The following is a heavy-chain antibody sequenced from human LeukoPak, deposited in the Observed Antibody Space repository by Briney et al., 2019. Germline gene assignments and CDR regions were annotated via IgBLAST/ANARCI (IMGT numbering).Heavy chain of an antibody. J-gene: IGHJ6*02. Sequence: PGGSLRLSCAASGFTFSSYVMNWVRQAPGKGLEWVSYISSSGSTIYYADSVKGRFTISRDSAKNSLYLQMNSLRAEDTAVYYCARDGTTPMSNFYYAMDVWGQGTPVTVSS. CDR1: GFTFSSYV. V-gene: IGHV3-48*03. CDR3: ARDGTTPMSNFYYAMDV. D-gene: IGHD4-11*01. CDR2: ISSSGSTI.